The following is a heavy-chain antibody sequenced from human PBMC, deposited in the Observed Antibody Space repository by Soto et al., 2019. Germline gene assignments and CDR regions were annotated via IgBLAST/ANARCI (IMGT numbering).Heavy chain of an antibody. CDR3: ARPVSRYCSSTSCYTRENYGMDV. V-gene: IGHV5-10-1*01. J-gene: IGHJ6*02. CDR1: GYSFTSYW. Sequence: PGESLKISCKGSGYSFTSYWISWVRQMPGKGLEWMGRIDPSDSYTNYSPSFKGHVTISADKSISTAYLQWSSLKASDTAMYYCARPVSRYCSSTSCYTRENYGMDVWGQGTTVTVSS. CDR2: IDPSDSYT. D-gene: IGHD2-2*02.